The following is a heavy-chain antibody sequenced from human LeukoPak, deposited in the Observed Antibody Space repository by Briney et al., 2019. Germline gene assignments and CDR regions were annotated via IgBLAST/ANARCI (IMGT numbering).Heavy chain of an antibody. D-gene: IGHD2-2*01. J-gene: IGHJ6*02. CDR1: GYTFTSYD. CDR3: ATVGYCSSTSCFHYYYYYGMDV. Sequence: ASVKVSCKASGYTFTSYDINWVRQATGQGLEWMGWMNPNSGNTGYAQKFQGRVTKTRNTSISTAYMELSSLRSEDTAVYYCATVGYCSSTSCFHYYYYYGMDVWGQGTTVTVSS. V-gene: IGHV1-8*01. CDR2: MNPNSGNT.